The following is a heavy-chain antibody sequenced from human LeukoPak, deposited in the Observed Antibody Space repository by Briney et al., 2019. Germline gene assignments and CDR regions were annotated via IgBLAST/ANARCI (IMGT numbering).Heavy chain of an antibody. CDR2: ISYSGST. D-gene: IGHD1-1*01. V-gene: IGHV4-59*11. J-gene: IGHJ5*02. CDR3: ARYEVLMGTWFEP. Sequence: PETLSLTCTVSGGSPSSHYSTWIRHPPGKGLEWIGYISYSGSTNYNPPLKSRVTISVDTSKTQFSLKLSSVTAADTAVYYCARYEVLMGTWFEPWGQRTLVTV. CDR1: GGSPSSHY.